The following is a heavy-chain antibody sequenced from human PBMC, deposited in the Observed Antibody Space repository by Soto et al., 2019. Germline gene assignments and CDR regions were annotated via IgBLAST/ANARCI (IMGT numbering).Heavy chain of an antibody. CDR1: GGSISGGDYY. Sequence: SETLSLTCSVSGGSISGGDYYWSWIRQHPGKGLEWIGFIYYSGSTYYNPSLKSRVTISVDTSKNQFSLKLSSVTAADTAVYYCARDRGRGTNPYYYGMDVWGQGTTVTVSS. CDR2: IYYSGST. D-gene: IGHD3-10*01. CDR3: ARDRGRGTNPYYYGMDV. J-gene: IGHJ6*02. V-gene: IGHV4-31*03.